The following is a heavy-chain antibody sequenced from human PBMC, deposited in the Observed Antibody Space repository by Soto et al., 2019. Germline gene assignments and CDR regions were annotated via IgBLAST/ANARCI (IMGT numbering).Heavy chain of an antibody. Sequence: PWWSLRLSCSASGFTFSSYAMSWCRQAPGKGLEWVSAISGSGGSTYYADSVKGRFTISRDNSKNTLYLQMNSLRAEDTAVYYCAKKPRDWNRFFDYWGQGTLVTVSS. CDR1: GFTFSSYA. V-gene: IGHV3-23*01. CDR3: AKKPRDWNRFFDY. CDR2: ISGSGGST. D-gene: IGHD1-1*01. J-gene: IGHJ4*02.